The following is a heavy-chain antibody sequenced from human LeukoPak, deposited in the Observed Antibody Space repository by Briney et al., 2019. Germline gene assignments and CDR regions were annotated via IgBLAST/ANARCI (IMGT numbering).Heavy chain of an antibody. CDR2: ISGYNGNT. CDR1: GYTFVGYG. J-gene: IGHJ4*02. Sequence: ASVKVSCKAAGYTFVGYGISWVRQAPGQGLEWMGWISGYNGNTNYAQKFQGRVTMTTETSTSTIYMELRRLRYDDTAVYYCARDRDPYYYDSSGYDDHWGQGTLVTVSS. V-gene: IGHV1-18*01. CDR3: ARDRDPYYYDSSGYDDH. D-gene: IGHD3-22*01.